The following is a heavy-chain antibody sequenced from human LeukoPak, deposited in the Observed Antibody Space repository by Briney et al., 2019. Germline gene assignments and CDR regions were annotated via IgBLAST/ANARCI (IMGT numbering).Heavy chain of an antibody. CDR3: ARSLVVGATYPYH. CDR2: ISSSSSTI. D-gene: IGHD1-26*01. Sequence: GGSLRLSCAASGFTFSSYEMNWVRQAPGKGLEWVSYISSSSSTIYYADSVKGRFTISRDNAKNSLYLQLSSLRAEDTAVYYCARSLVVGATYPYHWGQGTLVTVSS. CDR1: GFTFSSYE. J-gene: IGHJ5*02. V-gene: IGHV3-48*01.